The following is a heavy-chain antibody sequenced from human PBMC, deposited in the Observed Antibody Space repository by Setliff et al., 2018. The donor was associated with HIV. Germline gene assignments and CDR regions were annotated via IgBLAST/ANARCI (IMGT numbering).Heavy chain of an antibody. D-gene: IGHD1-7*01. CDR2: FHSSGST. J-gene: IGHJ4*02. CDR1: GGSISSSSYF. CDR3: GREGEGELPGY. V-gene: IGHV4-39*02. Sequence: SETLSLTCNVSGGSISSSSYFWGWIRQPPGKGLEWIGSFHSSGSTSYNPSLRSRVTMSIDTSKNHFSLKLTSVTAADTAVYYCGREGEGELPGYWGQGTLVTVS.